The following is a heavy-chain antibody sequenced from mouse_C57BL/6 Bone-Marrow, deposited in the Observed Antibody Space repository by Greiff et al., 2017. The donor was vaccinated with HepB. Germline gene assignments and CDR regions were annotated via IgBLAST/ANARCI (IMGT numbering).Heavy chain of an antibody. J-gene: IGHJ1*02. V-gene: IGHV1-59*01. D-gene: IGHD1-1*01. CDR1: GYTFTSYW. Sequence: QVQLQQPGAELVRPGTSVKLSCKASGYTFTSYWRHWVKQRPGQGLEWIGVIDPSDSYTNYNQKFKGKATLTVDTSSSTAYMQLSSLTSEDSAVYYCASSLRFDVCGTGPTVTVSS. CDR2: IDPSDSYT. CDR3: ASSLRFDV.